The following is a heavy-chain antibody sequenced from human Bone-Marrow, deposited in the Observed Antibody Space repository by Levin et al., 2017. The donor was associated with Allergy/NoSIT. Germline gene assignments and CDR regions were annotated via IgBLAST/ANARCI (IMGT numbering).Heavy chain of an antibody. D-gene: IGHD1-1*01. CDR3: AALLHGTFDY. CDR2: VNPNSGDT. V-gene: IGHV1-2*02. J-gene: IGHJ4*02. Sequence: ASVKVSCKASGATVTAYYIHWVRQAPGQGLEWMGWVNPNSGDTNYAQKFQGRVTMTRDTSISTVYMELSRLRSDDTAVYYCAALLHGTFDYWGQGTLVTVSS. CDR1: GATVTAYY.